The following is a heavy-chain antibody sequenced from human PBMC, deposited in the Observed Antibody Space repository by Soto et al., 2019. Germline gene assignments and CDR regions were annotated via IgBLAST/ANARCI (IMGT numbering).Heavy chain of an antibody. CDR3: ARSHGSESGRYGMDV. D-gene: IGHD3-10*01. CDR1: GGSFIGYY. V-gene: IGHV4-34*01. Sequence: PSETLSLTCAVYGGSFIGYYWSWIRQPPGKGLEWIGEINHSGSTNYNPSLKSRVTISVDTSKNQFSLKLSSVTAADTAVYYCARSHGSESGRYGMDVWGQGTTVTVSS. J-gene: IGHJ6*02. CDR2: INHSGST.